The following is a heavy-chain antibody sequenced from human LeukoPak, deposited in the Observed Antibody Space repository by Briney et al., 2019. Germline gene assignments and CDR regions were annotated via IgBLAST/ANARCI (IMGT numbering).Heavy chain of an antibody. J-gene: IGHJ5*02. CDR2: TYYRSKWYN. CDR1: GDSVSSNSAA. Sequence: SQTLSLTCAISGDSVSSNSAAWNWIRQSPSRGLEWLGRTYYRSKWYNDYAVSVNSRITINPDTSKNQFSLQLNSVTPEGTAVYYCARSSDYVWGSYRPWWFDPWGQGTLVTVSS. CDR3: ARSSDYVWGSYRPWWFDP. V-gene: IGHV6-1*01. D-gene: IGHD3-16*02.